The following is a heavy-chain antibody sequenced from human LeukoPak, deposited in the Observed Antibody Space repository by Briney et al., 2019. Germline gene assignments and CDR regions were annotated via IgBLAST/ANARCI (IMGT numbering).Heavy chain of an antibody. D-gene: IGHD3-9*01. V-gene: IGHV1-46*01. Sequence: ASVKVSCKASGYTFTIYYMHWVRQAPGQGLEWMGIINPSGGSTSYAQKFQGRVTKTRDTSTSTVYMELSSLRSEDTAVYYCARDPALTGYHRGYFDYWGQGTLVTVSS. CDR3: ARDPALTGYHRGYFDY. CDR1: GYTFTIYY. J-gene: IGHJ4*02. CDR2: INPSGGST.